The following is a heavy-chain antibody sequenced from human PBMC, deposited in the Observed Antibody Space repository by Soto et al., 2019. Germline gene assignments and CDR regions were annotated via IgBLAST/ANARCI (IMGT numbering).Heavy chain of an antibody. V-gene: IGHV6-1*01. CDR2: TYYRSKWYN. D-gene: IGHD3-10*01. J-gene: IGHJ4*02. Sequence: SQTLSLTCAISGDSVSSNSAAWNWIRQSPSRGLEWLGRTYYRSKWYNDYAVSVKSRITINPDTSKNQFSLKLSSVTAADTAVYYCARVDGGFGELLIDYWGQGTLVTVSS. CDR3: ARVDGGFGELLIDY. CDR1: GDSVSSNSAA.